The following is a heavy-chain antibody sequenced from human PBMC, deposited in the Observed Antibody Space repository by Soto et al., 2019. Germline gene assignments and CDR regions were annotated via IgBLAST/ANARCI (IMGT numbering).Heavy chain of an antibody. CDR2: VKTKAEGGTI. CDR1: GFTFSNAW. Sequence: EVQLVESGGGLVKPGGSLGLSCAASGFTFSNAWLTWVRQAPGKGLEWVGRVKTKAEGGTIDYAAPVKGRFTISRDDSKNPLYLQMNSLRTEDTAVYYSVARTDWGQGTLVTVSS. J-gene: IGHJ4*02. CDR3: VARTD. V-gene: IGHV3-15*01.